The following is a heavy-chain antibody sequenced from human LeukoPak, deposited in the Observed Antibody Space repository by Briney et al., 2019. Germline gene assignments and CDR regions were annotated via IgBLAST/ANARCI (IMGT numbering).Heavy chain of an antibody. CDR2: IYPSDSGT. D-gene: IGHD2-2*01. V-gene: IGHV5-51*01. J-gene: IGHJ4*02. Sequence: GESLKISCKTSGYSFTDYWIGWVRQMPGKGLEWMGFIYPSDSGTRYSPSFQGQVTISADKSISTAYLQWSSLKASDTAMYYCARQSGYYSSTSCSFDYWGQGTLVTVSS. CDR3: ARQSGYYSSTSCSFDY. CDR1: GYSFTDYW.